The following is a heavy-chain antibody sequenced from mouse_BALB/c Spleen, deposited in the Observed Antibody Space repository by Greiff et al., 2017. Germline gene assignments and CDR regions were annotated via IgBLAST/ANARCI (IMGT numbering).Heavy chain of an antibody. D-gene: IGHD1-2*01. CDR2: IWAGGST. CDR3: ARDRGITTATRAMDY. J-gene: IGHJ4*01. CDR1: GFSLTSYG. Sequence: VQGVESGPGLVAPSQSLSITCTVSGFSLTSYGVHWVRQPPGKGLEWLGVIWAGGSTNYNSALMSRLSISKDNSKSQVFLKMNSLQTDDTAMYYCARDRGITTATRAMDYWGQGTSVTVSS. V-gene: IGHV2-9*02.